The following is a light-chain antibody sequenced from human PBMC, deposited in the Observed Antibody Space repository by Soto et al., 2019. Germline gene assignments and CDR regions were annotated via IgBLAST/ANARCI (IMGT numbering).Light chain of an antibody. J-gene: IGKJ4*01. Sequence: EIVLTQSPATLSLSPGERATLSCRASQTVSSYLAWYKQIPGQAPRLLIYDASNRATGIPARFSGSGSGTDFTLTISSLEPEDFAVYYCQQRTKWPLTFGGGTKVEIK. CDR3: QQRTKWPLT. CDR1: QTVSSY. V-gene: IGKV3-11*01. CDR2: DAS.